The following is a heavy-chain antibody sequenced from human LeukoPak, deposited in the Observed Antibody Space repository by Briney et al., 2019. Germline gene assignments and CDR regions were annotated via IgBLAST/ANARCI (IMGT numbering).Heavy chain of an antibody. CDR2: IYYSGST. Sequence: SETLSLTCAVSGYFISSGYYWGWIRPPPGKGLEWIGIIYYSGSTYYNPSLKSRVTISVDTSKNQFSLKLNSVTAADTAVYYCARVLMDRSDCIDYWGQGTLVTVSS. D-gene: IGHD2-21*02. V-gene: IGHV4-38-2*01. CDR3: ARVLMDRSDCIDY. CDR1: GYFISSGYY. J-gene: IGHJ4*02.